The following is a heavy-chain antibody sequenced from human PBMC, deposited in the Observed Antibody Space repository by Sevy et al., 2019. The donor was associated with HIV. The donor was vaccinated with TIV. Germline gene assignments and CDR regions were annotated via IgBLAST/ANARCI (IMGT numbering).Heavy chain of an antibody. Sequence: SETLSLTCSVSDDSINSYYWSWIRQPPGKGLEWIGYIYNNIGSTSYNPSLTSRVTISVDTSKNRFSLKLTSVTAADTAVYYCARGAVVIGTAATPVLDFWGQGSLVTVSS. V-gene: IGHV4-4*09. CDR3: ARGAVVIGTAATPVLDF. CDR2: IYNNIGST. J-gene: IGHJ4*02. D-gene: IGHD2-2*01. CDR1: DDSINSYY.